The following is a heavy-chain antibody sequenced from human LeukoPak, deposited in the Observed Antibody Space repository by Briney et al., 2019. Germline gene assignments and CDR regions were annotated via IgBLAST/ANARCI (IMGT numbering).Heavy chain of an antibody. CDR1: GFTFSSYG. D-gene: IGHD6-19*01. CDR3: AKHQGSGY. J-gene: IGHJ4*02. Sequence: PGGSLRLSCAASGFTFSSYGMSWVRQAPGKGLEWVSGITGSGTSTFYADSVRGRSTISRDNSKNTLFLQMHSLRADDTAVYYFAKHQGSGYWGQGTLVTVSS. V-gene: IGHV3-23*01. CDR2: ITGSGTST.